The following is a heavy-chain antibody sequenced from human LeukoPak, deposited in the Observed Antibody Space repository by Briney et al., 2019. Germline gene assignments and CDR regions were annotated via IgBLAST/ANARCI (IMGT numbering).Heavy chain of an antibody. CDR1: GYTFTSYG. CDR2: ISAYNGNT. J-gene: IGHJ1*01. Sequence: ASVKVSCKASGYTFTSYGISWVRQAPGQGLEWMGWISAYNGNTKYSQKFQGRVTITRDTSASTAYMELSSLRSEDTAVYYCAKYGSGSYYNGLDYFQHWGQGTLVTVSS. D-gene: IGHD3-10*01. CDR3: AKYGSGSYYNGLDYFQH. V-gene: IGHV1-18*01.